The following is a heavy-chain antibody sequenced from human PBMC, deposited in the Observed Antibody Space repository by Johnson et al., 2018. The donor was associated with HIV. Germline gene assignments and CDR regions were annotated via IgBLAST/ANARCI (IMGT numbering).Heavy chain of an antibody. CDR1: GFNFDDYG. D-gene: IGHD4-17*01. V-gene: IGHV3-13*01. J-gene: IGHJ3*02. Sequence: VQLVESGGGVVRPGGSLRLSCAASGFNFDDYGMSWVRQAPGKGLEWVSAIGTAGDTYYPGSVKGRFTISRENAKNSLYLQMNSLRAGDTAVYYCARDNGEDAFDIWGQGTMVTVSS. CDR3: ARDNGEDAFDI. CDR2: IGTAGDT.